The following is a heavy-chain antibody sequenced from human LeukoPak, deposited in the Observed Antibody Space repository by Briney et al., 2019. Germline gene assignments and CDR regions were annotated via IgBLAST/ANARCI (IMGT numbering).Heavy chain of an antibody. Sequence: PSETLSLTCAVYGGSFSGYYWSWIRQPPGKGLEWIGEINHSGSTNYNPSLKSRVTISVDTSKNQFSLKLSSVTAADTAVYYCARVVAGIGFFQHWGQGTLVTVSS. J-gene: IGHJ1*01. D-gene: IGHD2-15*01. CDR3: ARVVAGIGFFQH. CDR2: INHSGST. CDR1: GGSFSGYY. V-gene: IGHV4-34*01.